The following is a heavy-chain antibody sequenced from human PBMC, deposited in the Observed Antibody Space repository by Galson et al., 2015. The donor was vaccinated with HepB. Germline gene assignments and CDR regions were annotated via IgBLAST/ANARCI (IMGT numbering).Heavy chain of an antibody. Sequence: SETLSLTCTVSGGSISSSSYYWGWIRQPPGRGLEWIGSIYYSGSTYYNPSLKSRVTIPVDTSKNQFSLKLSSVTAADTAVYYCTRESGSSSWYWNWFDPWGQGTLVTVSS. V-gene: IGHV4-39*02. D-gene: IGHD6-13*01. CDR1: GGSISSSSYY. CDR2: IYYSGST. J-gene: IGHJ5*02. CDR3: TRESGSSSWYWNWFDP.